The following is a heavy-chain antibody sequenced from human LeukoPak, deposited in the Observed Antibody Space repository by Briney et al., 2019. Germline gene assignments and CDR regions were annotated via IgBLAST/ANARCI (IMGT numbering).Heavy chain of an antibody. CDR2: IYYSGST. V-gene: IGHV4-59*01. CDR1: GGSISSYY. J-gene: IGHJ4*02. D-gene: IGHD2-2*01. CDR3: ARDPSSWGGSFDY. Sequence: SETLSLTCTVSGGSISSYYWSWIRQPPGKGLEWIGYIYYSGSTNYNPSLKSRVTISVDTYKNQFSLHLRSVTAAATAVYYCARDPSSWGGSFDYWGQGTLVTVSS.